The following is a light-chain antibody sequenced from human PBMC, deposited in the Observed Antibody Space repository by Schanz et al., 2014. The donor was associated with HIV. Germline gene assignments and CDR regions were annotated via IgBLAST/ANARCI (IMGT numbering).Light chain of an antibody. CDR3: QVWDSSSDHPYV. CDR2: YDI. V-gene: IGLV3-21*04. J-gene: IGLJ1*01. CDR1: NIGSRS. Sequence: SYELTQPPSVSVAPGKTARITCGGNNIGSRSVHWYQQKPGQAPVLVIYYDIDRPSGIPERFSGSNSGNTATLTISRVEAGDEADYYCQVWDSSSDHPYVFGTGTKLTVL.